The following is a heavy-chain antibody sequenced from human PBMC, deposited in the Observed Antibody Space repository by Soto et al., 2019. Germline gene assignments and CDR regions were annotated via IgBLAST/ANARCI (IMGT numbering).Heavy chain of an antibody. V-gene: IGHV4-59*12. CDR3: ARDPITMVRGVITNNWFDP. CDR2: IYYSGST. D-gene: IGHD3-10*01. J-gene: IGHJ5*02. Sequence: PSETLSLTCTVSGGSISSYYWSWIRQPPGKGLEWIGYIYYSGSTNYNPSLKSRVTISVDTSKNQFSLKLSSVTAADTAVYYCARDPITMVRGVITNNWFDPWGQGTLVTVSS. CDR1: GGSISSYY.